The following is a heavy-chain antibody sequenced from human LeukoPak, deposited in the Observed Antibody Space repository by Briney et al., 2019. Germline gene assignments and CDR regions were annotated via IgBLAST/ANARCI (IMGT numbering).Heavy chain of an antibody. Sequence: PGRSLRLSCAASGFTFSSYGMHWVRQAPGKGLEWVAVISYDGSNKYYADSVKGRFTISRDNSKNTLYLQMNSLRAEDTAVYYCAKDQSSGWTYHDAFDIWGQGTMITVSS. J-gene: IGHJ3*02. V-gene: IGHV3-30*18. D-gene: IGHD6-19*01. CDR1: GFTFSSYG. CDR2: ISYDGSNK. CDR3: AKDQSSGWTYHDAFDI.